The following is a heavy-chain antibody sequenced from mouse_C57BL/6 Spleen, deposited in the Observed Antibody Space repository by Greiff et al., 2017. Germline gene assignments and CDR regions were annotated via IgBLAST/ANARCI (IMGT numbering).Heavy chain of an antibody. D-gene: IGHD1-1*01. CDR2: INPGSGGT. CDR1: GYAFTNYL. Sequence: VQLQQPGAELVRPGTSVKVSCKASGYAFTNYLIEWVKQRPGQGLEWIGVINPGSGGTNYNEKFKGKATLTVDKSSSTAYMQRSSLTSEDSAVYCGACDGDYYGGRTEYFDVWGTGTTVTVSS. J-gene: IGHJ1*03. CDR3: ACDGDYYGGRTEYFDV. V-gene: IGHV1-54*01.